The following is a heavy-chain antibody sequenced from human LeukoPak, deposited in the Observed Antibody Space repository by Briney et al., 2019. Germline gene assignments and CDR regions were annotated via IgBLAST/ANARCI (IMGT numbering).Heavy chain of an antibody. CDR2: IYYSGST. D-gene: IGHD6-13*01. V-gene: IGHV4-39*07. Sequence: SETLSLTCTVSGDSIYTYYWGWLRQPPGKGLEWIGSIYYSGSTYYNPSLKSRVTISVDTSKNQFSLKLSSVTAADTAVYYCARTTAAGSLRWFDPWGQGTLVTVSS. J-gene: IGHJ5*02. CDR1: GDSIYTYY. CDR3: ARTTAAGSLRWFDP.